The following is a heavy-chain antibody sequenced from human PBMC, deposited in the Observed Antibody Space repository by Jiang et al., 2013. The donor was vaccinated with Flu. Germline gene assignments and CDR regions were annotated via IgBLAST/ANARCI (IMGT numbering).Heavy chain of an antibody. Sequence: SGAEVKKPGASVRVSCKASGYTFTKFGIHWVRQAPGQRLEWMGWINTGNGNTEYSQKFQGRVTITRDTSASTTYMEVSSLRSEDTTVYYCATLGLGADVDYWGQGTLVTVSS. J-gene: IGHJ4*02. CDR1: GYTFTKFG. CDR2: INTGNGNT. CDR3: ATLGLGADVDY. V-gene: IGHV1-3*04. D-gene: IGHD1-26*01.